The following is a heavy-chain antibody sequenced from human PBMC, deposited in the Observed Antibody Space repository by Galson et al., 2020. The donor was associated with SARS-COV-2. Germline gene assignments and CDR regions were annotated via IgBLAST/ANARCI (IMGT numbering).Heavy chain of an antibody. CDR1: GFTFSSYA. Sequence: GGSLRLSCAASGFTFSSYAMHWVRQAPGKGLEWVAVISYDGSNKYYADSVKGRFTISRDNSKNTLYLQMNSLRAEDTAVYYCARDNSGWYLDYWGQGTLGTVSS. CDR2: ISYDGSNK. CDR3: ARDNSGWYLDY. J-gene: IGHJ4*02. D-gene: IGHD6-19*01. V-gene: IGHV3-30-3*01.